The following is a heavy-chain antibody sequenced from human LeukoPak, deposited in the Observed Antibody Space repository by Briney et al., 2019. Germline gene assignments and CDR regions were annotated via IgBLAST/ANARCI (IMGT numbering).Heavy chain of an antibody. CDR1: GGSISSGSYY. J-gene: IGHJ5*02. Sequence: SETLSLTCTVSGGSISSGSYYWSWIRQPAGKGLEWIGRIYTSGSTNYNPSLKSRVTMSVDTSKNQFSLKLSSVSAADTAVYYCARDSEYYGSGSAFDPWGQGTLVTVSS. V-gene: IGHV4-61*02. CDR2: IYTSGST. D-gene: IGHD3-10*01. CDR3: ARDSEYYGSGSAFDP.